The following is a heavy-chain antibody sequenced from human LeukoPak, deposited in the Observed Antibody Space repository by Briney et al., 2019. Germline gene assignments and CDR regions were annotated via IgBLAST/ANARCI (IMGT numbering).Heavy chain of an antibody. V-gene: IGHV4-28*01. Sequence: PSDTLSLTCAVSGYSISSDYYWGWIRQPPGRGLEWIGYIYYSGTTDYNPSLKSRVTMSVDTSKNQFSLKLRSVTAADTAVYYCATWYSGNFWYFDLWGRGTLVTVSS. J-gene: IGHJ2*01. CDR2: IYYSGTT. CDR1: GYSISSDYY. CDR3: ATWYSGNFWYFDL. D-gene: IGHD1-26*01.